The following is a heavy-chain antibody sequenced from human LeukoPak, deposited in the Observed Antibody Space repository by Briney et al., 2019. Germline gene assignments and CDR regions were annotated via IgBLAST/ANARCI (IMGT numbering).Heavy chain of an antibody. CDR2: INPSGGST. J-gene: IGHJ5*02. D-gene: IGHD3-3*01. CDR1: GYTFTSYG. CDR3: ARSGDFWSGRTPKNWFDP. Sequence: ASVKVSRKASGYTFTSYGISWVRQAPGQGLEWMGIINPSGGSTSYAQKFQGRVTMTRDTSTSTVYMELSSLRSEDTAVYYCARSGDFWSGRTPKNWFDPWGQGTLVTVSS. V-gene: IGHV1-46*01.